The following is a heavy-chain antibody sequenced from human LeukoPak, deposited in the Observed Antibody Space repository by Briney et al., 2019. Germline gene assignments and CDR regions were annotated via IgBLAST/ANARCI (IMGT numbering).Heavy chain of an antibody. CDR2: ISSSGSTI. Sequence: GRSLRLSCAASGFTFSSYGMYWVRQAPGKGLEWVSYISSSGSTIYYADSVKGRFTISRDNAKNSLYLQMNSLRAEDTAVYYCARDRNGMDVWGQGTTVTVSS. J-gene: IGHJ6*02. V-gene: IGHV3-48*04. CDR1: GFTFSSYG. CDR3: ARDRNGMDV.